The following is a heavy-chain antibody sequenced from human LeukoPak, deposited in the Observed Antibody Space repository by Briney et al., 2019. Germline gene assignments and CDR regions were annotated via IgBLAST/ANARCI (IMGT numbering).Heavy chain of an antibody. CDR1: GFTFSSYA. V-gene: IGHV3-30-3*01. D-gene: IGHD2-2*01. Sequence: GGSLRLSCAASGFTFSSYAMSWVRQAPGKGLEWVAVISYDGSNKYYADSVKGRFTISRDNSKNTLYLQMNSLRAEDTAVYYCARDPGGHRSSTSCYDGYFDYWGQGTLVTVSS. J-gene: IGHJ4*02. CDR3: ARDPGGHRSSTSCYDGYFDY. CDR2: ISYDGSNK.